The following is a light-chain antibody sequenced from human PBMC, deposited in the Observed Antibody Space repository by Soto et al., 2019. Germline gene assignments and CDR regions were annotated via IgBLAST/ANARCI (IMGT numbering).Light chain of an antibody. CDR3: QQYNSYSWT. J-gene: IGKJ1*01. CDR2: KAS. Sequence: IQMTQSPSTLSGSVGDRVTITFRASQTISSWLAWYQQKPGKAPKLLIYKASTLKSGVPSRFSGSGSGTEFTLTISSLQPDDFATYYCQQYNSYSWTFGQGTRWIS. V-gene: IGKV1-5*03. CDR1: QTISSW.